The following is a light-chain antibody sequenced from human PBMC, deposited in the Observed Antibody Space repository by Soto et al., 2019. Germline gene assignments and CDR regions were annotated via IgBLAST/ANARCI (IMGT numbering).Light chain of an antibody. Sequence: QSVLTQPASVSGSPGQSITISCSGTRSDIGSYNYVAWYQQFPGKTPKILIYGVSNRPSGVSSRFSGSKSGNTASLTISGLQAEDEADYFCSSYTSSQAYVFGTGTKVTVL. CDR2: GVS. J-gene: IGLJ1*01. CDR1: RSDIGSYNY. CDR3: SSYTSSQAYV. V-gene: IGLV2-14*01.